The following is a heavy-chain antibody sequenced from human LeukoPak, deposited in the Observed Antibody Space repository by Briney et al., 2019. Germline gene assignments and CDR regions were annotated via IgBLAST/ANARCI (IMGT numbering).Heavy chain of an antibody. J-gene: IGHJ4*02. CDR1: GYSISSGYY. V-gene: IGHV4-38-2*02. D-gene: IGHD2-2*01. CDR3: ARVRGYCSSTICYRYYFDY. CDR2: IYHSGST. Sequence: SETLSLTCTVSGYSISSGYYWGWIRQPPGKGLEWIGTIYHSGSTYYNPSLKSRVTISVDTSKNQFPLKLTSVTAADTAVYCCARVRGYCSSTICYRYYFDYWGQGTLVTVSS.